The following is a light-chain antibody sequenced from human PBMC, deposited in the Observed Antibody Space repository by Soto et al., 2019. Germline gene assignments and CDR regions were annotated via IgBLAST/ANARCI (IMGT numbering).Light chain of an antibody. CDR2: DAS. CDR1: RRFGNS. Sequence: ENFLTQLQATRPWSPGEKPPLSSRAIRRFGNSVAWYQQKPGQAPRLLIYDASNRATGIPARFSGSGSGTDFTLTISSLEPEDFAVYYCQQRSNWLFGPGTKVDIK. CDR3: QQRSNWL. J-gene: IGKJ3*01. V-gene: IGKV3-11*01.